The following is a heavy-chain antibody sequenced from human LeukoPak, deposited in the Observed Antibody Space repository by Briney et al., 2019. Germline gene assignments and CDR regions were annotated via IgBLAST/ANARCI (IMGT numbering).Heavy chain of an antibody. CDR1: GGSVPNFY. V-gene: IGHV4-59*02. CDR2: IYNSGSI. J-gene: IGHJ4*02. D-gene: IGHD6-19*01. Sequence: PSETLSLTCTVSGGSVPNFYWNWIRQSLGKRLEWIGYIYNSGSINYNPSLKSRVAISEDTSKNQFPLKLSSVTAADTAVYYCARATVAGAFDFWGQGTLVTVPS. CDR3: ARATVAGAFDF.